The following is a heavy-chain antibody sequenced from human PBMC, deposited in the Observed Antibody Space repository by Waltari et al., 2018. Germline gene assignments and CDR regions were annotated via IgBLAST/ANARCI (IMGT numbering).Heavy chain of an antibody. Sequence: QVQLQESGPGLVKPSETLSLTCGVSGYSITSAYWWAWFRQPPGKGLEWIASIHYPGDTQYDPPLKSRVTISADKSKNEVSLRLTSVTAADTAVYYCAGHEWGLPGFWGQRTLVTVSS. CDR2: IHYPGDT. D-gene: IGHD1-26*01. CDR3: AGHEWGLPGF. CDR1: GYSITSAYW. V-gene: IGHV4-38-2*01. J-gene: IGHJ4*02.